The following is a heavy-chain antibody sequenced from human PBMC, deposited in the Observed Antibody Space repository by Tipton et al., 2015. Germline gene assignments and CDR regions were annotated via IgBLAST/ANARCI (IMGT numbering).Heavy chain of an antibody. Sequence: SLRLSCAASGFTFSSYSMNWVRQAPGKGLEWVSYISSSSSTIYYADSVKGRFTISRDNAKNSLYLQMNSLRDEDTAVYYCARGGCTNGVCSYWYFDLWGRGTLVTVSS. CDR2: ISSSSSTI. CDR3: ARGGCTNGVCSYWYFDL. J-gene: IGHJ2*01. D-gene: IGHD2-8*01. CDR1: GFTFSSYS. V-gene: IGHV3-48*02.